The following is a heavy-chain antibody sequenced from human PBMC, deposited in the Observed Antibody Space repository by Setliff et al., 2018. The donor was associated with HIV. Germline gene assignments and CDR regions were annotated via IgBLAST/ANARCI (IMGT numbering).Heavy chain of an antibody. D-gene: IGHD3-16*01. Sequence: GGSLRLSCAASGFSFSNYGFHWVRQVPGKGLEWVAYIESSGIKYYVESVRGRFTISRDNAMNSLYLQMTDLRAADTALYYCAKGGRWGGGHQYFQDWGQGTLVTVSS. J-gene: IGHJ1*01. V-gene: IGHV3-48*04. CDR3: AKGGRWGGGHQYFQD. CDR1: GFSFSNYG. CDR2: IESSGIK.